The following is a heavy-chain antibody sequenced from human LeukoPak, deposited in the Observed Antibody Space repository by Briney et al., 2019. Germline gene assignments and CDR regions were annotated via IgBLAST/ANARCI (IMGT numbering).Heavy chain of an antibody. CDR1: GYTFTSYG. CDR3: ARESACGTTNCLAPADWLDP. V-gene: IGHV1-2*02. D-gene: IGHD2-2*01. Sequence: GASVKVSCKASGYTFTSYGISWVRQAPGQGLEWMGWISPNSGDTDIAQKFQGRVTMTRDTSIATSYMEVDSLTSDDTAVYYCARESACGTTNCLAPADWLDPWGQGTLVIVSS. CDR2: ISPNSGDT. J-gene: IGHJ5*02.